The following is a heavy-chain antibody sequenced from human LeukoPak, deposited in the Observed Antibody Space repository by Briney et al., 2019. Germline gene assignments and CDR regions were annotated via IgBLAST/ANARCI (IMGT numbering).Heavy chain of an antibody. J-gene: IGHJ3*02. V-gene: IGHV3-48*03. D-gene: IGHD2-2*01. CDR1: GFTFSSYE. Sequence: GGSLRLSCAASGFTFSSYEMNWVRQAPGKGLEFISYISSSGSIIYYADSVKGRFTISRDNAKNSLYLQMNSLRAEDTAVYYCARHDQLLRDDAFDIWGQGTMVTVSS. CDR2: ISSSGSII. CDR3: ARHDQLLRDDAFDI.